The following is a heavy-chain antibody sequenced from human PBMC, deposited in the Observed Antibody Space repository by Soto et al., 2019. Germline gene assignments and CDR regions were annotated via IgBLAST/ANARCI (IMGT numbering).Heavy chain of an antibody. Sequence: GGSLRLSCAASGFTFSNAWMSWVRQAPGKGLEWVGRIKSKTDGGTTDYAAPVKGRFTISRDDSKNALYLQMNSLKTEDTAVYYCTTDWNDAPYYYYYGMDVWGQGTTVTVSS. CDR2: IKSKTDGGTT. D-gene: IGHD1-1*01. CDR3: TTDWNDAPYYYYYGMDV. J-gene: IGHJ6*02. V-gene: IGHV3-15*01. CDR1: GFTFSNAW.